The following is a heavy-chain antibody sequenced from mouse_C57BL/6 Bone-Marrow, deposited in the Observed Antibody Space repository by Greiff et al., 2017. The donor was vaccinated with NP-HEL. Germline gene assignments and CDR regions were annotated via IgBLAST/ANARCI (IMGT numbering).Heavy chain of an antibody. Sequence: QVQLQQPGAELVKPGASVKLSCKASGYTFTSYWMHWVKQRPGQGLEWIGMIRPNSGSTNYNEKFKSKATLTVDKSSSTAYMQLSSLTSEDSAVYYCAREGITTVVDCWGQGTTLTVST. V-gene: IGHV1-64*01. J-gene: IGHJ2*01. CDR1: GYTFTSYW. D-gene: IGHD1-1*01. CDR3: AREGITTVVDC. CDR2: IRPNSGST.